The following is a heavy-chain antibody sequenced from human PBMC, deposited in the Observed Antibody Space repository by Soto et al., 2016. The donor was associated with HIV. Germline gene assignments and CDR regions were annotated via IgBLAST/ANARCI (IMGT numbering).Heavy chain of an antibody. CDR1: RFTFSSFA. CDR3: AKGGASSGYGLPFDL. D-gene: IGHD6-19*01. CDR2: ISGSGSSA. J-gene: IGHJ4*02. Sequence: EVQMLESGGGLVQPGGSLRLSCAVSRFTFSSFAMNWVRQVPGKGLEWVASISGSGSSAYHADSVKGRFTISRDNSKKTLYLQMVDLRAEDTAIYYCAKGGASSGYGLPFDLWGQGTLVTVSS. V-gene: IGHV3-23*01.